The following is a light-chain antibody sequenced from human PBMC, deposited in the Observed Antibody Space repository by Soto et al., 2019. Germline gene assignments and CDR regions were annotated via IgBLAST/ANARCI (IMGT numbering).Light chain of an antibody. CDR1: SGSIATNY. V-gene: IGLV6-57*04. Sequence: NFMLTQPHSVSESPGKTVTISCSRSSGSIATNYVQWYQQRPGSAPTTVIYDDNQRPSGVPDRFSGSIDSFSNSASLTISGLKDEDEADYYCQSYDSFNRVFGGGTKVTVL. J-gene: IGLJ3*02. CDR3: QSYDSFNRV. CDR2: DDN.